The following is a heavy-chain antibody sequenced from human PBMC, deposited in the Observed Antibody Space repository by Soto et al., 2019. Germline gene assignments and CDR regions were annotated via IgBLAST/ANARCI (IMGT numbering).Heavy chain of an antibody. CDR3: ARVVSGATTDNWFDP. J-gene: IGHJ5*02. Sequence: SETLSLTCTVSGGSISSGDYYWSWIRQPPGKGLEWIGYIYYSGSTYYNPSLKSRVTISVDTSKNQFSLKLSSVTAADTAVYYCARVVSGATTDNWFDPCGQGTLVTVSS. CDR2: IYYSGST. D-gene: IGHD1-26*01. V-gene: IGHV4-30-4*01. CDR1: GGSISSGDYY.